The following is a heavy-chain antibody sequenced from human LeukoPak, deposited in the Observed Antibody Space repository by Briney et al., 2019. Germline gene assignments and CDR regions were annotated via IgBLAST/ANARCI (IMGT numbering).Heavy chain of an antibody. D-gene: IGHD3-3*01. CDR1: GGSISSSTYY. J-gene: IGHJ4*02. V-gene: IGHV4-39*01. CDR3: ASGTSTYYELYF. CDR2: FFYSGST. Sequence: SETLSLTCTVSGGSISSSTYYWGWIRQPPGKGLEWIGSFFYSGSTYCNPSLKSRLTMSVDTSNNQFSLKLMSVTAADTAVYYCASGTSTYYELYFWGQGTLVTVSS.